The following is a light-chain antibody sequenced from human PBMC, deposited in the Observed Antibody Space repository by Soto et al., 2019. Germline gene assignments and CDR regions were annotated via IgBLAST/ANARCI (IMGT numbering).Light chain of an antibody. CDR2: DAS. CDR1: QDISNS. V-gene: IGKV1-33*01. J-gene: IGKJ5*01. CDR3: QQYDNLPIT. Sequence: DIQMTQSPSSLSASVGDRVTFTCQASQDISNSLNWYQQKPGKAPKLLIYDASNLETGVPSRFSGSGSGTDFSFTISSLQPEDFETYYCQQYDNLPITFGQGTRLEIK.